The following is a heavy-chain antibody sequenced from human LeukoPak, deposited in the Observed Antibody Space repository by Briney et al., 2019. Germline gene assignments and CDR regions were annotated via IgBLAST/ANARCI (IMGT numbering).Heavy chain of an antibody. CDR2: IYHSGST. CDR1: GVSISSGGYY. J-gene: IGHJ3*02. CDR3: ARDRPAAASAFDI. D-gene: IGHD6-13*01. V-gene: IGHV4-30-2*01. Sequence: SQTLSLTCTVSGVSISSGGYYWSWIRQPPGKGLEWIGYIYHSGSTYYNPSLKSRATISVDRSKNQFSLKLSSVTAADTAVYYCARDRPAAASAFDIWGQGTMVTVSS.